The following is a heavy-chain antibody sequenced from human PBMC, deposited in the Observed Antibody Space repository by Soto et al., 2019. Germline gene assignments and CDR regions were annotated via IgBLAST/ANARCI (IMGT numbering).Heavy chain of an antibody. V-gene: IGHV5-51*01. Sequence: GESLKISCQCSGYTFSNFWIAWVRQLPGKGLEYMGIIYPGDSEARYSPSFHGKVTISADRSIGTAYLQWSSLEASDSAFYFCARSPRSSPYFDYWGQGALVTVSS. J-gene: IGHJ4*02. D-gene: IGHD6-13*01. CDR2: IYPGDSEA. CDR3: ARSPRSSPYFDY. CDR1: GYTFSNFW.